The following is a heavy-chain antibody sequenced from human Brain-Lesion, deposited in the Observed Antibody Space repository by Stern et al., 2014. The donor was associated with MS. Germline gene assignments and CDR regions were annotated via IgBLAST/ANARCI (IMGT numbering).Heavy chain of an antibody. J-gene: IGHJ4*02. CDR2: IYYRGST. CDR3: AKLWLGELPESPFDY. CDR1: GGSISSSSYY. D-gene: IGHD3-10*01. Sequence: VQLEESGPGLVKPSETLSLTCTVSGGSISSSSYYWGWIRQPPGKGLEWIGSIYYRGSTYYHPSLKSRVTISMDTSKNQFSLRLSSVTAADTAVYFCAKLWLGELPESPFDYWGQGTLVTVSS. V-gene: IGHV4-39*01.